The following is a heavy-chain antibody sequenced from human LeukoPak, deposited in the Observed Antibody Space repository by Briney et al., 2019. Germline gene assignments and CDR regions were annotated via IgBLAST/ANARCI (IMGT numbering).Heavy chain of an antibody. Sequence: PSETLSLTCTVSGGSFNSGGYYWSWIRQPAGKGLEWIGRIYTSGSTDYNPSLRSRVTISVDTSRSQFSLTLSSVTAADTAVYYCARDVTMIGGGYFEYWGQGTLVTVSS. J-gene: IGHJ4*02. CDR2: IYTSGST. CDR1: GGSFNSGGYY. V-gene: IGHV4-61*02. D-gene: IGHD3-22*01. CDR3: ARDVTMIGGGYFEY.